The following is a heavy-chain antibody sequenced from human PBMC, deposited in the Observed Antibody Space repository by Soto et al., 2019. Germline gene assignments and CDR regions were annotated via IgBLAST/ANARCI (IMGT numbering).Heavy chain of an antibody. CDR3: AHRLIGVAAAGTFWDY. CDR1: GFSLSTSGVG. V-gene: IGHV2-5*01. D-gene: IGHD6-13*01. CDR2: IYWNDDK. J-gene: IGHJ4*02. Sequence: SGPTLVNPTQTLTLTCTFSGFSLSTSGVGVGWIRQPPGKAPEWLALIYWNDDKRYSPSLKSRLTITKDTSKNQVVLTMTNMDPVDTATYYCAHRLIGVAAAGTFWDYWGQGTLVTVSS.